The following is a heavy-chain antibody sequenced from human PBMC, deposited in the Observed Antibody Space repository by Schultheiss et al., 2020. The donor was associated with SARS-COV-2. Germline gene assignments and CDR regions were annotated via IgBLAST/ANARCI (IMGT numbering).Heavy chain of an antibody. V-gene: IGHV3-74*01. Sequence: GGSLRLSCAASGFTFSSYWMHWVRQAPGKGLVWVSRINSDGSSTSYADSVKGRFTISRDNAKNTLYLQMNSLRAEDTAVYYCARDAYDSSGYYSSDAFDIWGQGTMVTVSS. CDR1: GFTFSSYW. CDR3: ARDAYDSSGYYSSDAFDI. J-gene: IGHJ3*02. D-gene: IGHD3-22*01. CDR2: INSDGSST.